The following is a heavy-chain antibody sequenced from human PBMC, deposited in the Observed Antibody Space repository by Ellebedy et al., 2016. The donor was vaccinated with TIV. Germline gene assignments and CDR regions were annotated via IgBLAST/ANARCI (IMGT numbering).Heavy chain of an antibody. CDR2: IYYRGST. CDR1: GASISSYY. Sequence: SETLSLTCTVSGASISSYYWSWIRQPPGKGLEWIGYIYYRGSTNYNPSLKSRVTISVDTSKNQFSLKLSSVTAADTAVYYCARVPGSIDIWGQGTMVTVSS. CDR3: ARVPGSIDI. J-gene: IGHJ3*02. D-gene: IGHD1-14*01. V-gene: IGHV4-59*01.